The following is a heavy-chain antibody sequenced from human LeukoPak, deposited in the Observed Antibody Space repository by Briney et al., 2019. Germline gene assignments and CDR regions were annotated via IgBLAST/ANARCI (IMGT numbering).Heavy chain of an antibody. CDR1: GFTVSSNY. D-gene: IGHD3-3*01. Sequence: GRSLRLSCAASGFTVSSNYMSWVRQAPGKGLEWVSVIYSGGSTYYADSVKGRFTISRDNSKNTLYLQMNSLRAEDTAVYYCARDQVFGVVMTGGYYYYGMDVWGQGTTVTVSS. CDR3: ARDQVFGVVMTGGYYYYGMDV. V-gene: IGHV3-66*01. CDR2: IYSGGST. J-gene: IGHJ6*02.